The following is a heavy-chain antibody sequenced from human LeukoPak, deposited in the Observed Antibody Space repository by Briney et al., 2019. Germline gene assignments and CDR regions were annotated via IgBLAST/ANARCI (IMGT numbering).Heavy chain of an antibody. D-gene: IGHD3-16*01. V-gene: IGHV4-59*01. J-gene: IGHJ4*02. CDR3: ARGGTNFDY. Sequence: SETLSLTCTVSGASISSYYWSWIRQPPGKGLEWIGYSYYSGSNNYNPSLKSRVTISVDTSTKQFSLKLSSVTAADTAVYYCARGGTNFDYWGRGTLVTVSS. CDR1: GASISSYY. CDR2: SYYSGSN.